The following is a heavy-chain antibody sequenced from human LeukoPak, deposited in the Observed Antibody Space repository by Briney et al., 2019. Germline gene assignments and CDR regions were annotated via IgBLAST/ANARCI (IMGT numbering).Heavy chain of an antibody. CDR2: IWYDGSNK. Sequence: PGRSLRLSCAASGFTFSSYGMHWVRQAPGKGLEWVAVIWYDGSNKYYADSVKGRFTISRDNSKNTLYLKMNSLRAEDTAVYYCAKDAQIYGGNDAFDIWGQGTMVTVSS. V-gene: IGHV3-33*06. J-gene: IGHJ3*02. D-gene: IGHD4-23*01. CDR3: AKDAQIYGGNDAFDI. CDR1: GFTFSSYG.